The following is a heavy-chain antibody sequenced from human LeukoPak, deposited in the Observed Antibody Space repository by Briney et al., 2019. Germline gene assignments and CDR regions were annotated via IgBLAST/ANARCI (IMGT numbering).Heavy chain of an antibody. CDR1: GYTFTSYG. Sequence: ASVKVSCKASGYTFTSYGISWVRQAPGQGLEWMGWISAYNGNTNYAQKLQGRVTVTTDTSMSTAYMELRSLRSDDTAVYYCARDLRDYCSGASCPYFDYWGQGTLVTVSS. D-gene: IGHD2-15*01. J-gene: IGHJ4*02. CDR3: ARDLRDYCSGASCPYFDY. V-gene: IGHV1-18*01. CDR2: ISAYNGNT.